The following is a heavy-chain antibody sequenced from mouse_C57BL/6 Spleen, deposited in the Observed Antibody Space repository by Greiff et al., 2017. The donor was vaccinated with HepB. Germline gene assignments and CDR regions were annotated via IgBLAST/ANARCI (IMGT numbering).Heavy chain of an antibody. CDR3: ARFRMVTKSFDY. V-gene: IGHV1-19*01. CDR1: GYTFTDYY. J-gene: IGHJ2*01. Sequence: EVKLLESGPVLVKPGASVKMSCKASGYTFTDYYMNWVKQSHGKSLEWIGVINPYNGGTSYNQKFKGKATLTVDKSSSTAYMELNSLTSEDSAVYYGARFRMVTKSFDYWGQGTTLTVSS. D-gene: IGHD2-2*01. CDR2: INPYNGGT.